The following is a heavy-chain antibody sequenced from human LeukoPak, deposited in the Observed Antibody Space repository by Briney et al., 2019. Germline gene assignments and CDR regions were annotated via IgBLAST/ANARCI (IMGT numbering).Heavy chain of an antibody. V-gene: IGHV4-30-4*08. CDR2: IYYSGST. CDR1: GSSIRSGDNY. CDR3: AREIAAAGPRTNQPFDY. J-gene: IGHJ4*02. D-gene: IGHD6-13*01. Sequence: PSQTLSLTCTVSGSSIRSGDNYWSWIRQPPGKGLEWIGYIYYSGSTYYNPSLKSQITLSVDLSKNQFSLKLSSVTAADTAVYYCAREIAAAGPRTNQPFDYWGQGTLVTVSS.